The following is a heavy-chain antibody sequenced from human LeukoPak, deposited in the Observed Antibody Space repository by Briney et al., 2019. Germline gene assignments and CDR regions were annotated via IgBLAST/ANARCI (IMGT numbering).Heavy chain of an antibody. Sequence: PGRSLRLSCAASGFTLSSYGMHWVRQTPGKGLEWVAVISYDGSNKYYADSVKGRFTISRDNSKNTLYLQMNSLRAEDTAVYYCAKALGGQPRDYWGQGTLVTVSS. CDR3: AKALGGQPRDY. J-gene: IGHJ4*02. CDR2: ISYDGSNK. CDR1: GFTLSSYG. V-gene: IGHV3-30*18. D-gene: IGHD1-26*01.